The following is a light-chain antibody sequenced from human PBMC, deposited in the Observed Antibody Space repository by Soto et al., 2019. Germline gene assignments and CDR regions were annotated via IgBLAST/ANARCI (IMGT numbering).Light chain of an antibody. CDR3: QQYNNWPPG. V-gene: IGKV3-15*01. CDR1: QGISSN. Sequence: EIVMTQSPATLSVSPGERATLSCRASQGISSNLAWYQQKPGQAPRLPIYGASTRATGIPARFSGSGSGTEFTLTISSLQSEDFAAYYCQQYNNWPPGFGGGTKVEIK. CDR2: GAS. J-gene: IGKJ4*01.